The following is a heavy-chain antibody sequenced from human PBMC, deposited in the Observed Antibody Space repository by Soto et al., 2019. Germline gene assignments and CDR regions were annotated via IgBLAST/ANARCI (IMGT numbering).Heavy chain of an antibody. Sequence: ASVKVSCXASGGTFSSYTISWVRQAPGQGLEWMGRIIPILGIANYAQKFQGRVTITADKSTSTAYMELSSLRSEDTAVYYCARETGTLAAPTIDYWGQGTLVTVSS. J-gene: IGHJ4*02. CDR3: ARETGTLAAPTIDY. CDR1: GGTFSSYT. V-gene: IGHV1-69*04. CDR2: IIPILGIA. D-gene: IGHD2-15*01.